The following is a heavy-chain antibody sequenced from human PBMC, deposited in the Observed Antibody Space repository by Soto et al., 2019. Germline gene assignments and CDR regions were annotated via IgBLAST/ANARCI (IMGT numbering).Heavy chain of an antibody. CDR3: ARTSGYYPYYSDD. D-gene: IGHD3-22*01. Sequence: ASVKVSCKTSGYIFTNYYIHWVRQAPGQGLEWMGWINPNSGGTNYAQKFQDWVTMTRDTSIKTAYMEVNRLRSDDTAVYYCARTSGYYPYYSDDRGQGTQVTVSS. V-gene: IGHV1-2*04. CDR2: INPNSGGT. J-gene: IGHJ4*02. CDR1: GYIFTNYY.